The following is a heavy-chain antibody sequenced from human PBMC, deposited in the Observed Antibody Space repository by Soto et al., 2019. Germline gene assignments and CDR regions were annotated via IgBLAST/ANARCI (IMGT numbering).Heavy chain of an antibody. Sequence: SETLSLTCAVSGDSISSSYWWSWVRQPPGKGLEWIGEINHSGRTNYSPSLKSRVTISVDKSKNQFSLKLSSVTAADTAIYYCARRYYYESSGYFYVRCTFDIWGQGTTVTVSS. D-gene: IGHD3-22*01. CDR3: ARRYYYESSGYFYVRCTFDI. CDR2: INHSGRT. V-gene: IGHV4-4*02. CDR1: GDSISSSYW. J-gene: IGHJ3*02.